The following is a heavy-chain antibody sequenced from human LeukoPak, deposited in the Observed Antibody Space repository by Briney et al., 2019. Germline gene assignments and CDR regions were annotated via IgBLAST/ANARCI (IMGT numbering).Heavy chain of an antibody. V-gene: IGHV3-21*01. CDR3: ARGHVVVVAATDY. CDR2: ISSSSSYI. CDR1: GFTFSSYS. D-gene: IGHD2-15*01. Sequence: NPGGPLRLSCAASGFTFSSYSMNWVRQAPGKGLEWVSSISSSSSYIYYADSVKGRFTISRDNAKNSLYLQMNSLRAEDTAVYYCARGHVVVVAATDYWGQGTLVTVSS. J-gene: IGHJ4*02.